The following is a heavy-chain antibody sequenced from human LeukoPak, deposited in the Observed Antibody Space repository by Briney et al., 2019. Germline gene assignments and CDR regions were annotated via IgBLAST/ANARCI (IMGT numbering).Heavy chain of an antibody. Sequence: PSETLSLTCTVPGGSISSYYWSWIRQPPGKGLEWIGYIYYSGSTNYNPSLKSRVTISVDTSKNQFSLKLSSVTAADTAVYYCARQPVVVTASDAFDIWGQGTMVTVSS. CDR1: GGSISSYY. J-gene: IGHJ3*02. CDR2: IYYSGST. V-gene: IGHV4-59*01. D-gene: IGHD2-21*02. CDR3: ARQPVVVTASDAFDI.